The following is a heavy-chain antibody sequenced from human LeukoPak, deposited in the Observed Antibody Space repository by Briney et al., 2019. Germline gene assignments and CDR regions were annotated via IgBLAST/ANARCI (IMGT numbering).Heavy chain of an antibody. CDR2: INLNSGGT. Sequence: ASVKVSCKASGYTFTGYYMHWVRQAPGQGLEWMGRINLNSGGTNYAQKFQGRVTMTRDTSISTAYMELSRLRSDDTAVYYCARSTMTTVTTQEFDYWGQGTLVTVSS. CDR1: GYTFTGYY. CDR3: ARSTMTTVTTQEFDY. J-gene: IGHJ4*02. V-gene: IGHV1-2*06. D-gene: IGHD4-17*01.